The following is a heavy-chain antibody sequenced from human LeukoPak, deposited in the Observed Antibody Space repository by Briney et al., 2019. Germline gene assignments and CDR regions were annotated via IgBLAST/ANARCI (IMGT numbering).Heavy chain of an antibody. Sequence: SETLSLTCTVSGGSISSYYWSWIRQPPGKGLEWIGYIYYSGSTNYNPSLKSRATISVDTSKNQFSLMVSSVTAADTAVDYCARGRDYDSTTYWGDYYMDVWGKGTTVTVSS. CDR2: IYYSGST. J-gene: IGHJ6*03. D-gene: IGHD2/OR15-2a*01. V-gene: IGHV4-59*01. CDR3: ARGRDYDSTTYWGDYYMDV. CDR1: GGSISSYY.